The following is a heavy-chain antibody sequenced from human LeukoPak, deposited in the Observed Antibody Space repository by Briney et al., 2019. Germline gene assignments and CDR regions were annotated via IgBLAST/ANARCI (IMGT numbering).Heavy chain of an antibody. D-gene: IGHD3-3*01. Sequence: PGGSLRLSCAASGFNFVTYAMTWVRQAPGKGLEWVSVISNSGERTHYADSVKGRFTISRDNSKKMLFLQMDSLSAEDTATYYCAKGSVVYYDFWSGSYADYWGQGTLVAVSS. CDR3: AKGSVVYYDFWSGSYADY. V-gene: IGHV3-23*01. CDR1: GFNFVTYA. J-gene: IGHJ4*02. CDR2: ISNSGERT.